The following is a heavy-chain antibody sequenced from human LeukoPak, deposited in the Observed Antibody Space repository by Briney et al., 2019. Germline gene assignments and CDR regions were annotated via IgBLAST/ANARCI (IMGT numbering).Heavy chain of an antibody. J-gene: IGHJ4*02. CDR3: GKMDQATRIDY. D-gene: IGHD1-26*01. CDR2: VSGSGSTT. V-gene: IGHV3-23*01. CDR1: GFTFRNYG. Sequence: PGGCLRLSCAASGFTFRNYGMSWIRQAPGKGLEWVAGVSGSGSTTYYADSVKGRFVGSRDNSQNTLYLEMNSLRAEDTAIYYCGKMDQATRIDYWGQGILVTVSS.